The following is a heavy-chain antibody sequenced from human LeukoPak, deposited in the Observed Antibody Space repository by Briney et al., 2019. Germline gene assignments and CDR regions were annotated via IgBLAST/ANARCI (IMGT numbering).Heavy chain of an antibody. D-gene: IGHD3-22*01. V-gene: IGHV5-51*01. Sequence: GESLKISCKGSGYSFTSYWIGWARQMPGKGLEWMGIIYPGDSDTRYSPSFQGQVTISADKSISTAYLQWSSLKASDTAMYYCARGRYYYDSSGYTDYWGQGTLVTVSS. CDR2: IYPGDSDT. J-gene: IGHJ4*02. CDR1: GYSFTSYW. CDR3: ARGRYYYDSSGYTDY.